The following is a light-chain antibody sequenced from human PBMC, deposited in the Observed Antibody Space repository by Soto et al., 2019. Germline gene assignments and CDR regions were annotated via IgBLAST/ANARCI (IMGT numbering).Light chain of an antibody. CDR1: SSDVGGDNY. J-gene: IGLJ3*02. CDR3: IAYTRGGTLV. V-gene: IGLV2-14*01. CDR2: EVA. Sequence: QSALTQPASVSGSPGQSITISCTGTSSDVGGDNYVSWYQQHPGKAPKLIIYEVATRPPGVSSRFSGSKSGTTASLTISGLQAEDEAYYYCIAYTRGGTLVFGGGTKLTVL.